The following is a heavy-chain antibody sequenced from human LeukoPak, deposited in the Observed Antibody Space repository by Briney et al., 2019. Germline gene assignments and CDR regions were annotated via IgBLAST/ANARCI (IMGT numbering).Heavy chain of an antibody. D-gene: IGHD2-2*01. CDR1: GGSISSSSYY. CDR3: ARDLIVVVPAATEYYYYYMDV. Sequence: PSETLSLTCTVSGGSISSSSYYWGWIRQPPGKGLEWIGSIYYSGSTYYNPSLKSRVTISVDTSKNQFSLKLSSVTAADTAVYYCARDLIVVVPAATEYYYYYMDVWGKGTTVTISS. CDR2: IYYSGST. V-gene: IGHV4-39*07. J-gene: IGHJ6*03.